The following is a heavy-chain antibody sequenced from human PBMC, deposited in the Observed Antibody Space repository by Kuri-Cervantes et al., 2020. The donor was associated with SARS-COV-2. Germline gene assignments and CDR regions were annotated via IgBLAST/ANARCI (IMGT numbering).Heavy chain of an antibody. V-gene: IGHV3-30*18. Sequence: GESLKISCAASGFTLGNHGMRWVRQAPGKGLGWLAVISTDGTITHYADSVKGRFTISRDNSKSTLYLEMNSLRDEDTGVYYCAKETGAAGSSWMSYFDNWGLGTQVTVSS. CDR2: ISTDGTIT. D-gene: IGHD6-13*01. CDR1: GFTLGNHG. CDR3: AKETGAAGSSWMSYFDN. J-gene: IGHJ4*02.